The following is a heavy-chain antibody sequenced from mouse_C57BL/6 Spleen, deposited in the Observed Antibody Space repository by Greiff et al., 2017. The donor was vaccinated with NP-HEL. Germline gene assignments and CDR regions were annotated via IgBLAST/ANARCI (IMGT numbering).Heavy chain of an antibody. V-gene: IGHV1-82*01. J-gene: IGHJ1*03. CDR3: ARSPFYYYYSCWYFAV. Sequence: QVQLQQSGPELVRPGASVKISCKASGYAFSSSWMNWVKQRPGKGLEWIGRIYPGDGDTNYNGKFKGKATMTVEKSSSTAYMQLSSLTSEDSAVYFCARSPFYYYYSCWYFAVWGTGTTVTVSS. CDR2: IYPGDGDT. CDR1: GYAFSSSW. D-gene: IGHD2-4*01.